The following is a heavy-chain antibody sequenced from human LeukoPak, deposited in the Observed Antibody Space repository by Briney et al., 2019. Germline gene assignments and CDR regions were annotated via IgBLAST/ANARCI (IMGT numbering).Heavy chain of an antibody. Sequence: GASVKVSCKASGYTFTSSGITWLRQAPGEGLEWMGWITAYNGNTNYAQKLQDRVTVTTDTSTNTAYMELRSLTSDDTAMYYCARGQLSYFDYWGQGTLVTVSS. CDR1: GYTFTSSG. J-gene: IGHJ4*02. CDR3: ARGQLSYFDY. D-gene: IGHD3-16*02. V-gene: IGHV1-18*01. CDR2: ITAYNGNT.